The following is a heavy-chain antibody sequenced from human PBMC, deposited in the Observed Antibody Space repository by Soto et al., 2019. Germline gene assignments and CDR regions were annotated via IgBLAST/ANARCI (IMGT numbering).Heavy chain of an antibody. D-gene: IGHD2-2*01. CDR3: ATYQVGAGFTS. Sequence: ASVKVYYKASGYTFTSYYMHWVRQAPGQGLEWVGKHILNAGDTGHAQKLQGRVTMTGDTSTSTAYMELSGLRSEDTAVYYCATYQVGAGFTSWGQGTLVTVSS. J-gene: IGHJ5*02. CDR1: GYTFTSYY. V-gene: IGHV1-46*01. CDR2: HILNAGDT.